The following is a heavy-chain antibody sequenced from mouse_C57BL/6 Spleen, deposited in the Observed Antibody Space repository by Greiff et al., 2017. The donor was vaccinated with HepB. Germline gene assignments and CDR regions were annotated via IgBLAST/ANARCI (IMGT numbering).Heavy chain of an antibody. CDR1: GYAFSSSW. Sequence: QVQLQQSGPELVKPGASVKISCKASGYAFSSSWMNWVKQRPGKGLEWIGRFYPGDGDTNYNGKFKGKATLTADKSTSTAYMQLRSLTSEDSAVYFCASPGGRFAYWGQGTLVTVSA. CDR2: FYPGDGDT. J-gene: IGHJ3*01. CDR3: ASPGGRFAY. V-gene: IGHV1-82*01. D-gene: IGHD1-1*02.